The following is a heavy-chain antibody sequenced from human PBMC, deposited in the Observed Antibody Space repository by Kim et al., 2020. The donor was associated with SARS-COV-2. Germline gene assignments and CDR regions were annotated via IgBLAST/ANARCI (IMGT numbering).Heavy chain of an antibody. CDR3: VRQRNWGYCHYYYGMDV. CDR1: GGSIISTIYY. J-gene: IGHJ6*02. V-gene: IGHV4-39*01. Sequence: SETLSLICSVSGGSIISTIYYWGWIRQPPGKGLEWIGAVFYDGSTYYNPSLKSRVTMSVDTSKNQFTLKVGSVTAADTAVYYCVRQRNWGYCHYYYGMDVWGQGTTITVSS. CDR2: VFYDGST. D-gene: IGHD7-27*01.